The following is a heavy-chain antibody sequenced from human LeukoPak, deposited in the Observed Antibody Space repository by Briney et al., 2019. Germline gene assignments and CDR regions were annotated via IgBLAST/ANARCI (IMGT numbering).Heavy chain of an antibody. CDR2: IGTAGDT. CDR3: ARAGYSSGSGYYYGMDV. V-gene: IGHV3-13*01. CDR1: GFTFSSYD. D-gene: IGHD6-19*01. Sequence: GGSLRLSCAASGFTFSSYDMHWVRQATGKGLEWVSAIGTAGDTYYPGSVKGRFTISRENAKNSLYLQKNSLRAGDTAVYYCARAGYSSGSGYYYGMDVWGQGTTVTVSS. J-gene: IGHJ6*02.